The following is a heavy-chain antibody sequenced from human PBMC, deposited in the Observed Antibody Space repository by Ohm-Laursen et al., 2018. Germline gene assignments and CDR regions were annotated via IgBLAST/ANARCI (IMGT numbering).Heavy chain of an antibody. Sequence: SLRLSCAASGFILSRFWMHWVRQAPGKGLVWVSRIDTDGGSTSYADSVKGRFTISRDNAKNTLYLQMNSLRAKDTAVYYCARGIRDVWGQGTTVTVSS. J-gene: IGHJ6*02. CDR1: GFILSRFW. V-gene: IGHV3-74*01. CDR2: IDTDGGST. D-gene: IGHD2-15*01. CDR3: ARGIRDV.